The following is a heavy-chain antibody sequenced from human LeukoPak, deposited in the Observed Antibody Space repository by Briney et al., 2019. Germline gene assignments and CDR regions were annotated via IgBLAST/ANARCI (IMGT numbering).Heavy chain of an antibody. CDR1: GFTFSSYA. CDR3: ARDGGQLVPAY. Sequence: PGGSLRPSCAASGFTFSSYAMHWVRQAPGKGLEWVAVISYDGSNKYYADSVKGRFTISRDNSKNTLYLQMNSLRAEDTAVYYCARDGGQLVPAYWGQGTLVTVSS. CDR2: ISYDGSNK. J-gene: IGHJ4*02. D-gene: IGHD6-6*01. V-gene: IGHV3-30-3*01.